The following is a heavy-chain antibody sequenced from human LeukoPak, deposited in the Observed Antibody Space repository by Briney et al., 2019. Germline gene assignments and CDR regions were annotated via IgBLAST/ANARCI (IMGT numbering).Heavy chain of an antibody. CDR1: GFTFSSSA. V-gene: IGHV3-21*01. D-gene: IGHD6-13*01. CDR2: ISSSSSYI. J-gene: IGHJ4*02. CDR3: ARDRKAAAGHFDY. Sequence: GGSLRLSCAASGFTFSSSAMSWVRQAPGKGLEWVSSISSSSSYIYYADSVKGRFTISRDNAKNSLYLQMNSLRAEDTAVYYCARDRKAAAGHFDYWGQGTLVTVSS.